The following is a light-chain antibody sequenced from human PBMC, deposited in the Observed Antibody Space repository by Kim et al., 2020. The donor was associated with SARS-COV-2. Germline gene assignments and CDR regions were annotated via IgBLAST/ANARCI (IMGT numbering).Light chain of an antibody. J-gene: IGLJ3*02. Sequence: SSELTQDPAVSVALGQTVRITCQGDSLRSYYASWYQQKPGQAPVLVFYGKNTRPSGIPDRFSGSYSGNTASLTITAAQAEDEADYYCNSRESSANHWMFGGGTQLTVL. CDR3: NSRESSANHWM. CDR1: SLRSYY. CDR2: GKN. V-gene: IGLV3-19*01.